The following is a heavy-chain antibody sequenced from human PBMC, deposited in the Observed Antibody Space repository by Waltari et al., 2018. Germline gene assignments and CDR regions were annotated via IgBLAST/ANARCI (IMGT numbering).Heavy chain of an antibody. D-gene: IGHD2-15*01. Sequence: QVQLQQWGAGLLKPSETLSLTCAVYGGSFSGYYWSWIRQPPGKGLEWIGEINHSGSTNYNPSLKSRVTISVDTSKNQFSLKLGSVTAADTAVYYCARGLLPLLLEVWYFDLWGRGTLVTVSS. CDR2: INHSGST. CDR3: ARGLLPLLLEVWYFDL. CDR1: GGSFSGYY. V-gene: IGHV4-34*01. J-gene: IGHJ2*01.